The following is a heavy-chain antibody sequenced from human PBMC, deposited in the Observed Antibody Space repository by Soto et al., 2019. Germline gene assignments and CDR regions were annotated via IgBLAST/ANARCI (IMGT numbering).Heavy chain of an antibody. CDR1: GFTFSSYA. V-gene: IGHV3-23*01. CDR3: AKDDYYDSSGQPQDAFDI. D-gene: IGHD3-22*01. J-gene: IGHJ3*02. CDR2: ISGSGGST. Sequence: PGGSLRLSCAASGFTFSSYAMSWVRQAPGKGLEWVSAISGSGGSTYYADSVKGRFAISRDNSKNTLCLQMNSLRAEDTAVYYCAKDDYYDSSGQPQDAFDIWGQGTMVTVSS.